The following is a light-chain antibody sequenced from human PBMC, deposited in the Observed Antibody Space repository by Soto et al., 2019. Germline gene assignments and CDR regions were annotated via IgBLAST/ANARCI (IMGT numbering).Light chain of an antibody. CDR2: DAS. J-gene: IGKJ5*01. CDR1: QSVSSY. Sequence: EIVLPQSPAPLSLSPGERSTLSCRASQSVSSYLLWYQQKPGQAPRLLIYDASNRATGIPARFSGSGSETDFTLTISSLEPEDFAVYYCQHRMNWPLTFGQGTRLEIK. V-gene: IGKV3-11*01. CDR3: QHRMNWPLT.